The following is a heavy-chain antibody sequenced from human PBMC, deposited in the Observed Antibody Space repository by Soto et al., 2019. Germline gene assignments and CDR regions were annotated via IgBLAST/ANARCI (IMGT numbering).Heavy chain of an antibody. D-gene: IGHD3-10*01. CDR2: INPNSGNI. CDR1: GNTFTSYD. V-gene: IGHV1-8*01. J-gene: IGHJ4*02. CDR3: ARGRASGSYYLLDY. Sequence: GASVKVSCKASGNTFTSYDINWVRQATGHGLEWMGWINPNSGNIGYAQKFQGRVTMTRDTAIRTAYMEVSRLRSDDTAVYYCARGRASGSYYLLDYWGQGTLLTVYS.